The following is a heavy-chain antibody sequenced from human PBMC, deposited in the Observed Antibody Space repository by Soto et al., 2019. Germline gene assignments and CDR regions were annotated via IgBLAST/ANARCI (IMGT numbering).Heavy chain of an antibody. D-gene: IGHD1-26*01. CDR2: INQSGST. V-gene: IGHV4-34*01. CDR1: AGSFSDNY. CDR3: STTAYYWFDP. Sequence: SETLSLTCAVYAGSFSDNYWSWIRQPPGKGLEWIGEINQSGSTNYNPSLKSRVTISVDTSKNQFSLKLSSVTAADTAVYYCSTTAYYWFDPWGQGTRVTVSS. J-gene: IGHJ5*02.